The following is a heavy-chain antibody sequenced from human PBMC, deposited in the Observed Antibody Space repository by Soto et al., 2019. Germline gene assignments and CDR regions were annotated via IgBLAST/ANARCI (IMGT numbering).Heavy chain of an antibody. CDR3: ARDGTGYAMVRGVIWAYYYYGMDV. CDR1: GFTFSDYY. D-gene: IGHD3-10*01. Sequence: GGSLRLSCAASGFTFSDYYVSWIRQAPGKXLEWVSYISSSGSTIYYAATVKGRFTIPRDNAKNSLYLQMNSLRAEDTAVYYCARDGTGYAMVRGVIWAYYYYGMDVWGQGTTVTVSS. CDR2: ISSSGSTI. V-gene: IGHV3-11*01. J-gene: IGHJ6*02.